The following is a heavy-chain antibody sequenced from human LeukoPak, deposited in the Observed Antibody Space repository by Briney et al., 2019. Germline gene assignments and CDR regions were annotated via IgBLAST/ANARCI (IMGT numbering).Heavy chain of an antibody. J-gene: IGHJ4*02. CDR1: GGSISSGGYY. CDR2: IYYSGST. D-gene: IGHD6-13*01. V-gene: IGHV4-31*03. CDR3: AKSIAAAATTFGY. Sequence: SETLSLTCTVSGGSISSGGYYWSWLRQHPGKGLEWIGYIYYSGSTYYNPSLKSRVTISVDTAKNQFSLKLSSVTAADTAVYYCAKSIAAAATTFGYRGQGTLVTVSS.